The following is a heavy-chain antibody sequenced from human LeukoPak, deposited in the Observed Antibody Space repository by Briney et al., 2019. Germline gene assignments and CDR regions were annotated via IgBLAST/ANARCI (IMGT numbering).Heavy chain of an antibody. J-gene: IGHJ4*02. CDR1: GGSISSYY. CDR3: ASGGWQWLID. CDR2: FHYSGTT. Sequence: SETLSLTCTVSGGSISSYYWSWIRQPPGKGLEWIGYFHYSGTTNSNPSLKSRVSISIDTSKNQLSLKLTSVTAADTAMYYCASGGWQWLIDWGQGTLVTASS. V-gene: IGHV4-59*01. D-gene: IGHD6-19*01.